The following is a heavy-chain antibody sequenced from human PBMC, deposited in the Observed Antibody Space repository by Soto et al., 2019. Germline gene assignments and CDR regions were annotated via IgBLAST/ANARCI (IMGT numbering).Heavy chain of an antibody. J-gene: IGHJ4*02. Sequence: EVQLVESGGGLVQPGGSLRLSCAASAFTVSTSYMNWVRQAPGKGLEWVSIIYSGGSTYYADSVKGRFTISRDNSKNTLYLQMNSLRAEDTAVYHCAGDAGSSQIRYWGQGTLVTVSS. CDR2: IYSGGST. D-gene: IGHD2-2*01. V-gene: IGHV3-66*01. CDR3: AGDAGSSQIRY. CDR1: AFTVSTSY.